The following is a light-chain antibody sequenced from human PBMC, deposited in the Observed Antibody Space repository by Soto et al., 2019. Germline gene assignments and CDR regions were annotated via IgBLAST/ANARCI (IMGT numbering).Light chain of an antibody. CDR1: SRDVGGYNY. CDR2: DVS. J-gene: IGLJ1*01. V-gene: IGLV2-14*01. Sequence: QSVLTQPASVSGSPGQSITISCTGNSRDVGGYNYVSWYQQHPGKAPKLMIYDVSNRPSGVSNRFSGSKSGNTASLTISGLQAEDEADYYCSSYTSSSTPPYVFGTGTKVTVL. CDR3: SSYTSSSTPPYV.